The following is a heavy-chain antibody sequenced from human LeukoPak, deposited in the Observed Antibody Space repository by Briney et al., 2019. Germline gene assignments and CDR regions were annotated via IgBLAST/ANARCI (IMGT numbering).Heavy chain of an antibody. CDR1: GFTFSSYA. D-gene: IGHD3-22*01. J-gene: IGHJ4*02. CDR2: ISGSGGST. V-gene: IGHV3-23*01. CDR3: AKSVGYHSDRSGYYWLGTFDS. Sequence: GGSLRLSCAASGFTFSSYAMSWVRQAPGKGLEWVSGISGSGGSTYYADSVGGRFTISRDNSKNTLYLQMNSLRAEDTAIYYCAKSVGYHSDRSGYYWLGTFDSWGQGTLVTVSS.